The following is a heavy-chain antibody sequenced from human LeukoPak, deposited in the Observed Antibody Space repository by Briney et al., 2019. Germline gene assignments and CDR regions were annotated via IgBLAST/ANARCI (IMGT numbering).Heavy chain of an antibody. CDR2: ISWDGSST. D-gene: IGHD5-24*01. Sequence: PGGSLRLSCAASGFTLDDYRMHWVRHDPGKGMEWVSFISWDGSSTYYADSVKGRLTISREKRKNSLYMQMNRQRAEETGVNYCARCHSDAFDIWGQGTMVTVSS. CDR3: ARCHSDAFDI. V-gene: IGHV3-43*01. J-gene: IGHJ3*02. CDR1: GFTLDDYR.